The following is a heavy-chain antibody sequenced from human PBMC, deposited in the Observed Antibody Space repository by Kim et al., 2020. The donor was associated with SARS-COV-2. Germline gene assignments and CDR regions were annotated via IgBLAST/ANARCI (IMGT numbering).Heavy chain of an antibody. V-gene: IGHV1-69*04. D-gene: IGHD3-22*01. J-gene: IGHJ4*02. CDR3: ARVNYDSSGYYQDY. Sequence: ARKFQGRVTITADKATSTAYMELSSLRSEDTAVYYCARVNYDSSGYYQDYWGQGTLVTVSS.